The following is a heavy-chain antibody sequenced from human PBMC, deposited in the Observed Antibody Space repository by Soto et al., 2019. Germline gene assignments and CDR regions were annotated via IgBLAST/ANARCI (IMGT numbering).Heavy chain of an antibody. CDR2: INAYNGNT. CDR3: ARDQAMAQFDY. CDR1: GYSFTSYD. V-gene: IGHV1-18*01. J-gene: IGHJ4*02. D-gene: IGHD5-18*01. Sequence: QVQLVQSGAEVKKPGASVKVSCKASGYSFTSYDISWVREAPGQGLEWMGWINAYNGNTKYAQKLQGRVTMTTDTSTSTAYMELRSLRSDDTAVYYCARDQAMAQFDYWGQGTLVTVSS.